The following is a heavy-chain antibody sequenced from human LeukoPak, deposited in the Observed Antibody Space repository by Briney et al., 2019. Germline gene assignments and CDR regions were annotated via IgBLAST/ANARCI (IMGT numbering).Heavy chain of an antibody. CDR2: INPNSGGT. CDR3: AATLVAAPLNWFDP. V-gene: IGHV1-2*02. Sequence: ASVTVSCKASGYNFTDYYMHWVRQAPGQGLEWMGWINPNSGGTNYAQKFHGRVTMTRDTSIRTVHMELNSLRSDDTAVYYCAATLVAAPLNWFDPWGQGTLVTVSS. J-gene: IGHJ5*02. D-gene: IGHD2-15*01. CDR1: GYNFTDYY.